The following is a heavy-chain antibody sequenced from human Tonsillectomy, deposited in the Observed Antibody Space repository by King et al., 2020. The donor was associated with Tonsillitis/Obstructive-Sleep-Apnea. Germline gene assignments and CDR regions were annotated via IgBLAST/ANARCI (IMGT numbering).Heavy chain of an antibody. Sequence: QLQESGPGLVKPSETLSLTCTVSGGSISSSSYYWGWIRQPPGKGLEWIGSIYYSGSTYYNPSLKSRVTISVDTSKNQFSLKLSSVTAADTAVYYCARHETVTKGRFKYWGQGTLVTVSS. J-gene: IGHJ4*02. CDR2: IYYSGST. CDR3: ARHETVTKGRFKY. V-gene: IGHV4-39*01. CDR1: GGSISSSSYY. D-gene: IGHD4-17*01.